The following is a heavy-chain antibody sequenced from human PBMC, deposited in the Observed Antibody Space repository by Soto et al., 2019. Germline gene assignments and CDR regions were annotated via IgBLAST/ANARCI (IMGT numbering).Heavy chain of an antibody. CDR1: GYSFTNND. V-gene: IGHV1-8*01. CDR3: ARMETFGSLNWFDP. J-gene: IGHJ5*02. CDR2: MNPGSGDT. D-gene: IGHD3-16*01. Sequence: ASVKVSCKASGYSFTNNDVSWVRQATGQGLEWMGWMNPGSGDTGYAQKFQGRITMTRDISIATAYMELSSLRSDDTAIYYCARMETFGSLNWFDPWGQGTLVTVSS.